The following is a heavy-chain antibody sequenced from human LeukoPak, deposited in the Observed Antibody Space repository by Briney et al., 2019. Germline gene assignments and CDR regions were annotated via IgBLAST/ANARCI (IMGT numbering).Heavy chain of an antibody. D-gene: IGHD2-2*01. CDR2: ISGGGDAT. Sequence: GGSLRLSCAASGFTFSSYAMSWVRQAPGKGLEWVSTISGGGDATYYAHSVKGRFAVSRDNSKKTLYLQLNSLRAEVTAVYYCTRDQRKYCSRTTCFVFDIWGQGTVVSVSS. CDR3: TRDQRKYCSRTTCFVFDI. J-gene: IGHJ3*02. CDR1: GFTFSSYA. V-gene: IGHV3-23*01.